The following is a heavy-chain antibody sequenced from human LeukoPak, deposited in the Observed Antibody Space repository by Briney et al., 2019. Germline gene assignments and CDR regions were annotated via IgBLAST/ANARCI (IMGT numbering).Heavy chain of an antibody. J-gene: IGHJ4*02. V-gene: IGHV3-11*03. CDR3: TRLKYYDSSGYPPGFDY. D-gene: IGHD3-22*01. Sequence: GGSLRLSCAASGFTFIDYYMSWIRQAPGKGLEWVSYISGSSGYTNYADSVKGRFAISRDNAKNSLYLQMNSLRAEDTAVYYCTRLKYYDSSGYPPGFDYWGQGTLVTVSS. CDR2: ISGSSGYT. CDR1: GFTFIDYY.